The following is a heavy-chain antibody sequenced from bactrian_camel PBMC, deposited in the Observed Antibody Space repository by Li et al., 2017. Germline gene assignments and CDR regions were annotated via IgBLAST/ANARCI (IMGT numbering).Heavy chain of an antibody. CDR1: GYTSRSNC. Sequence: VQLVESGGGSVQAGGSLRLSCAVAGYTSRSNCLGWFRRTDEQEREGIAVVDSDGSALYAGDVKGRFTISKDNVKNTLYLQMNSLKTEHTAVYHCVADPCHSDYLAPWYWGQGTQVTVS. CDR3: VADPCHSDYLAPWY. CDR2: VDSDGSA. V-gene: IGHV3S53*01. D-gene: IGHD4*01. J-gene: IGHJ4*01.